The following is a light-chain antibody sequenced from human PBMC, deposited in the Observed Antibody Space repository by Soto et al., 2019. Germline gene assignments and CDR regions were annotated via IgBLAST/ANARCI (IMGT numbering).Light chain of an antibody. V-gene: IGKV4-1*01. CDR2: WAS. CDR1: QSVLFRSDNKNY. J-gene: IGKJ2*01. Sequence: DIVMTQSPDSLAVSLGERATINCKSSQSVLFRSDNKNYLAWYQQRSGQPPKLLIYWASTRESGVPDRFSGSGSGTDFTLAISSLQAEDVAVYYCQQYYTSPDTFGQGTKLEI. CDR3: QQYYTSPDT.